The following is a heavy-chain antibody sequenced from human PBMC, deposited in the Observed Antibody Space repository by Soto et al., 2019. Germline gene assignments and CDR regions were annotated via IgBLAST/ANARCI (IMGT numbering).Heavy chain of an antibody. D-gene: IGHD2-2*01. V-gene: IGHV2-26*01. Sequence: SGPTLVNPTETLTLTCTVSGFSLSNARMGVSWIRQPPGKALEWLAHIFSNDEKSYSTSLKSRLTISKDTSKSQVVLTMTNMDPVDTATYYCARASTPRSSSYGMDVWGQGTTVTVSS. CDR3: ARASTPRSSSYGMDV. CDR2: IFSNDEK. J-gene: IGHJ6*02. CDR1: GFSLSNARMG.